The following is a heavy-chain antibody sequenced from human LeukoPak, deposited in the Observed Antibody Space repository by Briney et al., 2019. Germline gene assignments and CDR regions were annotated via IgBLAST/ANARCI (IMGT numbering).Heavy chain of an antibody. J-gene: IGHJ3*02. CDR2: IIPIFGTA. V-gene: IGHV1-69*05. CDR3: ARFYCGGDCRGGAFDI. D-gene: IGHD2-21*01. Sequence: SVKVSCKASGGTFSSYAISWVRQAPGQGLEWMGGIIPIFGTANYAQKFQGRVTITTDESTSTAYMELSSLRSEDTAVYYCARFYCGGDCRGGAFDIWGQGTMVTVSS. CDR1: GGTFSSYA.